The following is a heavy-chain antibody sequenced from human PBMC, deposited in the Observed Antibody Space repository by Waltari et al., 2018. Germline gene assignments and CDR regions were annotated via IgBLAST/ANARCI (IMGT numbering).Heavy chain of an antibody. Sequence: QVQLVQSGAEVKKPGSSVKVSCKASGGTFSSYAISWVRQAPGQGLEWMGRIIPIFGTANYAQKFQGRVTITADKSTSTVYMELSSLRSEDTAVYYCARSVVGATGYYYYYGMDVWGQGTTVTVSS. V-gene: IGHV1-69*08. CDR1: GGTFSSYA. CDR3: ARSVVGATGYYYYYGMDV. J-gene: IGHJ6*02. D-gene: IGHD1-26*01. CDR2: IIPIFGTA.